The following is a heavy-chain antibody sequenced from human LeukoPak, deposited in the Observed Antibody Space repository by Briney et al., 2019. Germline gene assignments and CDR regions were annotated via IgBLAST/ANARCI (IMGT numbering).Heavy chain of an antibody. J-gene: IGHJ5*02. CDR2: ISYDGSNK. D-gene: IGHD3-3*01. CDR1: GFTFSSYA. Sequence: GGSLRLSCAASGFTFSSYAMPWVRQAPGKGLEWVAVISYDGSNKYYADSVKGRFTISRDNSKNTLYLQMNSLRAEDTAVYYCARDQPGYYDFWSGYYGVDPWGQGTLVTVSS. V-gene: IGHV3-30-3*01. CDR3: ARDQPGYYDFWSGYYGVDP.